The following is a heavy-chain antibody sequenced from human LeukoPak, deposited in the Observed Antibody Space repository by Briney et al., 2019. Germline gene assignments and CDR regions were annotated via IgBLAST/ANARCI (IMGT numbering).Heavy chain of an antibody. V-gene: IGHV3-74*01. CDR3: ARDINWGQVDY. CDR1: GFTFSGHW. D-gene: IGHD7-27*01. J-gene: IGHJ4*02. Sequence: GGSLRLSCAASGFTFSGHWMYWLRQAPEKGLAWVSRINGDGSATNYAGSMKGRFTISRDNAKNILYLQMNSLREDDTAVYYCARDINWGQVDYWGQGTLVTVSS. CDR2: INGDGSAT.